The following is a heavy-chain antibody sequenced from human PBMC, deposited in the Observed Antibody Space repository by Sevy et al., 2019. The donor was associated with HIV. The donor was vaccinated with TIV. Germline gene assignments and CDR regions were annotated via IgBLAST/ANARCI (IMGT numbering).Heavy chain of an antibody. V-gene: IGHV3-15*01. J-gene: IGHJ6*02. CDR1: GFTFSYAW. CDR3: STDPIIVLLVTDGIDV. D-gene: IGHD2-21*02. Sequence: GGSLRLSCAASGFTFSYAWMSWVRQAPGKGLEWLGRIKSKADGGTTDYAAPVKGRFTISRDDSKNTLYLQMNSLKTEDTAVYYCSTDPIIVLLVTDGIDVWGQGTTVTVSS. CDR2: IKSKADGGTT.